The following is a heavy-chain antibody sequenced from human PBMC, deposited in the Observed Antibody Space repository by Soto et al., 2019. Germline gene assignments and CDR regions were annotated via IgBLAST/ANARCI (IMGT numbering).Heavy chain of an antibody. CDR2: MYYSGSS. CDR3: ARHPRDDYNYGGSGIFDY. CDR1: GGSISSRTFW. Sequence: QLQLQESGPGLVKPSETLSLTCSVSGGSISSRTFWWAWIRQPPGKGLEWIGDMYYSGSSYSSPSLKSQVTLSVDTSKNQLSLKLNSVTAADTAVYYCARHPRDDYNYGGSGIFDYWGQGTLVTVSS. J-gene: IGHJ4*02. V-gene: IGHV4-39*01. D-gene: IGHD4-4*01.